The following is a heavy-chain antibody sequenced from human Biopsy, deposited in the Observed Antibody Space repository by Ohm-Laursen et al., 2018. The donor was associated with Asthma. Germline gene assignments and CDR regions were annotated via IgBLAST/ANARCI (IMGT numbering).Heavy chain of an antibody. J-gene: IGHJ4*02. Sequence: SLRFSCTAPGFMFRSFGMHWVRQAPGKWLEWVPVISYDGNHKLYEDSVKGRFTISRDNSKNTLYLQMNSLRTEDTAVYYCAKRRGYSGHDNDYWGQGTLVIVSS. CDR2: ISYDGNHK. V-gene: IGHV3-30*18. CDR3: AKRRGYSGHDNDY. D-gene: IGHD5-12*01. CDR1: GFMFRSFG.